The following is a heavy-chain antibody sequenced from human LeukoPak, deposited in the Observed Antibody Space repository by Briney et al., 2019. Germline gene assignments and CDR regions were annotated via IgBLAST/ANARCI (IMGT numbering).Heavy chain of an antibody. J-gene: IGHJ4*02. V-gene: IGHV4-39*07. CDR3: AREGDSSSSY. Sequence: SETLSLTCTVSGDSIGSSRYYWGWIRQPPGKGLEWIGNIYYSGSTYYNSSLKSRVTISVDTSKNQFSLKLSSVTAADTAVYYCAREGDSSSSYWGQGTLVTVSS. CDR2: IYYSGST. D-gene: IGHD6-13*01. CDR1: GDSIGSSRYY.